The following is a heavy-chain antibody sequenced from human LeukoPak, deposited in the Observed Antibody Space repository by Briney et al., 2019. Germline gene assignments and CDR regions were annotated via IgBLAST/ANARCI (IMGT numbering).Heavy chain of an antibody. CDR2: IGASSSYL. CDR3: ARVYTMIVVVDY. CDR1: GFTFNTYT. V-gene: IGHV3-21*01. J-gene: IGHJ4*02. Sequence: PGGSLRLSCAASGFTFNTYTMNWVRQAPGKGLEWVSSIGASSSYLYYADSVKGRFTISRDNAKNSLYLQMNSLRAEDTAVYYCARVYTMIVVVDYWGQGTLVTVSS. D-gene: IGHD3-22*01.